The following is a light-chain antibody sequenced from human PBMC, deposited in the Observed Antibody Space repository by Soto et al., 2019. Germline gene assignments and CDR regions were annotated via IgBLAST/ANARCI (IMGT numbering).Light chain of an antibody. CDR2: DAF. Sequence: EIVLTQSPATLSLSPGERATLSCRASQSVSSYLAWYQQKPGQAPRLLIYDAFNRATGIPARFSGSGSGTDFTLTISRLEPEDFAVYYCQQYGSSGTFGQGTKVDIK. CDR1: QSVSSY. J-gene: IGKJ1*01. V-gene: IGKV3-11*01. CDR3: QQYGSSGT.